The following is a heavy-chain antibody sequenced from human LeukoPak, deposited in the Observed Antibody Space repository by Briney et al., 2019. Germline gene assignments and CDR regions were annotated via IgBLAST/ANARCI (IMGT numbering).Heavy chain of an antibody. Sequence: GGSLRLSCAASGFTFSSYWMSWVRQAPGKGLEWVANIKQDGSEKYYVDSVKGRFTISRDNAKNSLYLQMNRLRAEDTAVYYCARASNWNPKAGAFDIWGQGTMVTVSS. CDR3: ARASNWNPKAGAFDI. CDR1: GFTFSSYW. V-gene: IGHV3-7*01. D-gene: IGHD1-20*01. J-gene: IGHJ3*02. CDR2: IKQDGSEK.